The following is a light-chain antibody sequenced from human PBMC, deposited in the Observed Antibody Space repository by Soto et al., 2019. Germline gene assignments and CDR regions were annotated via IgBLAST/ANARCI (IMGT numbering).Light chain of an antibody. V-gene: IGKV3-20*01. CDR3: QHET. CDR1: QSVTSNF. CDR2: GAS. J-gene: IGKJ2*01. Sequence: EIVLTQSPGTLSLSPGERATLSCRASQSVTSNFLAWFQQKPGQAPRLLIYGASSRATGIPDRFSGSGSGTDFTLTISRVEPEDFAVYYCQHETFGQGTKLEIK.